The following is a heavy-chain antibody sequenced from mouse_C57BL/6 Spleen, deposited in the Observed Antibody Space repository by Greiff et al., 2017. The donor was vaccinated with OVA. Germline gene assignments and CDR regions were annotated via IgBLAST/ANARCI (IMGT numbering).Heavy chain of an antibody. J-gene: IGHJ1*03. CDR3: ARRGSSPWYFDV. Sequence: VQLQHPGAELVKPGASVKMSCKASGYTFTSYWITWVKQRPGQGLEWIGDIYPGSGSTNYNEKFKSKATLTVDTSSSTAYMQLSSLTSEDSAVYYCARRGSSPWYFDVWGTGTTVTVSS. CDR1: GYTFTSYW. D-gene: IGHD1-1*01. CDR2: IYPGSGST. V-gene: IGHV1-55*01.